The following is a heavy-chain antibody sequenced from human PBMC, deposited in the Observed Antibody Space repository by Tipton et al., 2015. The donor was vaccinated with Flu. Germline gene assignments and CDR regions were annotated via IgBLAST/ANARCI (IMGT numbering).Heavy chain of an antibody. J-gene: IGHJ6*02. Sequence: TLSLTCAVYGGSFSGYYWSWIRQPPGKGLEWIGEINHSGSTNYNPSLKSRVTISVDTSKNQFSLKLSSVTAADTAVYYCARGQGHSSSWYGDYYGMDVWGQGTTVTVSS. D-gene: IGHD6-13*01. CDR1: GGSFSGYY. V-gene: IGHV4-34*01. CDR3: ARGQGHSSSWYGDYYGMDV. CDR2: INHSGST.